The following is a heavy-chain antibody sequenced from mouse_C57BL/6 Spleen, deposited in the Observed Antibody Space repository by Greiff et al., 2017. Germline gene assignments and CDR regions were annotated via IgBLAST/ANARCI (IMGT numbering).Heavy chain of an antibody. CDR3: ARSRDGYL. CDR1: GYTFTDYN. V-gene: IGHV1-18*01. J-gene: IGHJ4*01. CDR2: INPNNGGT. Sequence: VQLQQPGPELVKPGASVKISCKASGYTFTDYNMDWVKQSHGKSLEWIGDINPNNGGTIYNQKFKGKATLTVDKSSSTAYMELRSLTSEDTSVYYCARSRDGYLWGQGTSVTVSS. D-gene: IGHD2-3*01.